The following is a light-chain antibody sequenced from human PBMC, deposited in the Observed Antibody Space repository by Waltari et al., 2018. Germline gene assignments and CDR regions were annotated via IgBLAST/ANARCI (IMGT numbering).Light chain of an antibody. J-gene: IGKJ4*01. Sequence: DIQMTQSPSSLSTSVGDRVTITCRASQNIKKYLSWYQQKPGKAPNLLIYSASSLQSGVTSRFSGSGSGTDFTLTISSLQPEDFATYYCQQTYNAPLTFGGGTKVEIE. CDR3: QQTYNAPLT. CDR1: QNIKKY. V-gene: IGKV1-39*01. CDR2: SAS.